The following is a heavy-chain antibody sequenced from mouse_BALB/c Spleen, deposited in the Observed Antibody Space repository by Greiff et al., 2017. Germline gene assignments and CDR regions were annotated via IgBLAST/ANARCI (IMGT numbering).Heavy chain of an antibody. CDR3: ARRGTTVPGYYAMDD. CDR2: ILPGSGST. Sequence: QVQLQQSGAELMKPGASVKISCKATGYTFSSYWIEWVKQRPGHGLEWIGEILPGSGSTNYNEKFKGKATFTADTSSNTAYMQLSSLTSEDSAVYYCARRGTTVPGYYAMDDWGQGTSVTVSS. V-gene: IGHV1-9*01. D-gene: IGHD1-1*01. J-gene: IGHJ4*01. CDR1: GYTFSSYW.